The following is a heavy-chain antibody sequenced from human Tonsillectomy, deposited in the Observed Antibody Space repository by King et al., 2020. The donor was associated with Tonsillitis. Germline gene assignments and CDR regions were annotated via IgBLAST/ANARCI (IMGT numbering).Heavy chain of an antibody. Sequence: VQLVESGGGVVQPGRSLRLSCAASGFTFSSYAMHWVRQAPGKGLEWVAVISYDGSNKYYADSVKGRFTISRDNSKNTLYLQMNSLRAEDTAVYYCARDMRSYSSSSVGYYYYGMDVWGQGTTVTVSS. D-gene: IGHD6-6*01. V-gene: IGHV3-30-3*01. CDR1: GFTFSSYA. J-gene: IGHJ6*02. CDR3: ARDMRSYSSSSVGYYYYGMDV. CDR2: ISYDGSNK.